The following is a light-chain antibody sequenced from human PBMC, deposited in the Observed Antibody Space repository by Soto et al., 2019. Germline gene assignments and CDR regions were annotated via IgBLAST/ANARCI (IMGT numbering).Light chain of an antibody. CDR3: QQYGSPLT. J-gene: IGKJ4*01. V-gene: IGKV3-20*01. CDR2: GAS. CDR1: QSVSSSY. Sequence: EIVLTQSPGTLSLSPGERATLSCRASQSVSSSYLAWYQQKPGQAPRLLIYGASSSATGIPDRFSGSGSGTDFTLTISRLEPEDFAVYYCQQYGSPLTFGGGTKVDIK.